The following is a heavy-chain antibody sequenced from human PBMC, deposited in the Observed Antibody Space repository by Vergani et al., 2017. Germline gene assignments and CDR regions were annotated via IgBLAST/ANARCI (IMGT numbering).Heavy chain of an antibody. J-gene: IGHJ4*02. CDR1: GFTFTSYA. CDR3: AKADYSCGFLFDS. CDR2: INNIGGST. Sequence: EVQLLESGGGLVQPGGSLRLSCAASGFTFTSYAMTWVRQAPGKGLEWVSTINNIGGSTYYADSVKCRFTISRDNSKNTLSLQMNSLRGEDTAVYFCAKADYSCGFLFDSWGQGTLVTVSS. V-gene: IGHV3-23*01. D-gene: IGHD5-18*01.